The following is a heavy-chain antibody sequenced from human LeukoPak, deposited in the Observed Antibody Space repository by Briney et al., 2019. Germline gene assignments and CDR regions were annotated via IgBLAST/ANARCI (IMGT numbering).Heavy chain of an antibody. V-gene: IGHV3-30*02. J-gene: IGHJ6*02. CDR2: IWYDGSNK. D-gene: IGHD5-12*01. CDR1: GFTFSSYG. CDR3: AKDKGWLRFYYYYGMDV. Sequence: PGGSLRLSCAASGFTFSSYGMHWVRQAPGKGLEWVAVIWYDGSNKYYADSVKGRFTISRDNSKNTLYLQMNSLRAEDTAVYYCAKDKGWLRFYYYYGMDVWGQGTTVTVSS.